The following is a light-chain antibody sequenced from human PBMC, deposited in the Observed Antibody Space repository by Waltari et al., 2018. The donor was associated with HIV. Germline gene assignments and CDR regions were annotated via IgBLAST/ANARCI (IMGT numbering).Light chain of an antibody. CDR3: QVWDGNSDIYV. V-gene: IGLV3-21*04. CDR2: FDS. Sequence: SYVLTQPPSVSVAPGKTARITCGGSDVGDKRVHWYQQKTGQAPVLVMSFDSDRPSGIPERFAGLNSGTTATLTISRVEAGDEADYYCQVWDGNSDIYVFGTGTKVTVL. J-gene: IGLJ1*01. CDR1: DVGDKR.